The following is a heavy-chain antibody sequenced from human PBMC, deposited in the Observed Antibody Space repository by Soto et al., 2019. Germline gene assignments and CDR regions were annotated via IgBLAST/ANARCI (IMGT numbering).Heavy chain of an antibody. CDR1: GYTFTSYG. CDR2: ISAYNGNT. D-gene: IGHD3-3*01. J-gene: IGHJ6*02. Sequence: ASVKVSCKASGYTFTSYGISWVRQAPGQGLEWMGWISAYNGNTNYAQKLQGRVTMTTDTSTSTAYMELRSLRSDDTAVYYCARVLRFLEWLSDYYYYGMDVWGQGTTVTV. V-gene: IGHV1-18*01. CDR3: ARVLRFLEWLSDYYYYGMDV.